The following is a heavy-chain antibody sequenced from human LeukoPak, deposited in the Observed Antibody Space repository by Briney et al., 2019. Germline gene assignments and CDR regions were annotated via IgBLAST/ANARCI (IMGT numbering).Heavy chain of an antibody. CDR3: ARDLSGSYYNYYYYYMDV. J-gene: IGHJ6*03. D-gene: IGHD1-26*01. CDR1: GGSISSYY. CDR2: IYYSGST. Sequence: PSETLSLTCTVSGGSISSYYWSWIRQPPGKGLEWIGYIYYSGSTNYNPSLKSRVTISVDTSKIQFSLKLSSVTAADTAVYYCARDLSGSYYNYYYYYMDVWGKGTTVTVSS. V-gene: IGHV4-59*01.